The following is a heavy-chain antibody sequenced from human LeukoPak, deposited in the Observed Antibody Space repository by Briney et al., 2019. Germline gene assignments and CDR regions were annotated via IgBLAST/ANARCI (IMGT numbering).Heavy chain of an antibody. CDR1: GYTLTELS. CDR3: ARYYGSGGLDS. CDR2: LDFEDGET. D-gene: IGHD3-10*01. J-gene: IGHJ4*02. V-gene: IGHV1-24*01. Sequence: ASVKVSCKVSGYTLTELSMHWVRQAPGKGLEWMGGLDFEDGETIYAQKFQGRVTMTEDTSTDTAFMELSSLRSEDTAVYYCARYYGSGGLDSWGQGTLVTVSS.